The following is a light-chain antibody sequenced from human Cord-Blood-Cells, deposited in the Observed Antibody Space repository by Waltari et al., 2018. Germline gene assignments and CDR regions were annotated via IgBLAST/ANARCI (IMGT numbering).Light chain of an antibody. CDR3: CSHAGSYVV. Sequence: QSALTQPRSVSGSPGQSVTISCTGTSSDVGGYNYVSWYQQHPGKAPKLTVYDVSKRPSGVPDRFSGSESGNPASLTISGLQAEDEADYYCCSHAGSYVVFGGGTKLTVL. CDR1: SSDVGGYNY. V-gene: IGLV2-11*01. J-gene: IGLJ2*01. CDR2: DVS.